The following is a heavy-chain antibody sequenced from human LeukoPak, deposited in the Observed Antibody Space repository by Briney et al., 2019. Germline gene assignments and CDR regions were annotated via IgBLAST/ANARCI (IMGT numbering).Heavy chain of an antibody. J-gene: IGHJ4*02. V-gene: IGHV3-23*01. CDR1: GFTFSSYS. Sequence: GGSLRLSCAASGFTFSSYSMNWVRQAPGKGLEWVSAISGSGGNTYYPNSVKGRFTISRDNSRNTLYLQMNSLRAEDTAVYCCAKGQVFQCDYWGQGTLVTVSS. CDR2: ISGSGGNT. D-gene: IGHD2/OR15-2a*01. CDR3: AKGQVFQCDY.